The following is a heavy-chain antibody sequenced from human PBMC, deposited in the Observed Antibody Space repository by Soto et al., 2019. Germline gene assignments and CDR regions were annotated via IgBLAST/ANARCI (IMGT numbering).Heavy chain of an antibody. CDR1: GGSIISGDYY. CDR2: IYYSGST. CDR3: ARDRGYCSGGSCPDYYGMXV. Sequence: SETLSLTCTVSGGSIISGDYYWSWIRQPPGKGLEWIGYIYYSGSTYYNPSLKSRVTISVDTSKNQFSLKLSSVTAADTAVYYCARDRGYCSGGSCPDYYGMXVWGQGTTVXVSS. J-gene: IGHJ6*02. V-gene: IGHV4-30-4*01. D-gene: IGHD2-15*01.